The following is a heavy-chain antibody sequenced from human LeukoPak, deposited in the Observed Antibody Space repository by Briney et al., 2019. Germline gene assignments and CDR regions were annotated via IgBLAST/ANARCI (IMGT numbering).Heavy chain of an antibody. Sequence: GGSLRLSCAASGFTFSSYWMSWVRQAPGKGLEWVANIKQDGSEIYYVDSVKVRFTISRDNAKNSLYMQMNSLRAEDTAVYYCARDHYSLDIVVVPAASEGVFWFDPWGQGTLVTVSS. D-gene: IGHD2-2*03. CDR2: IKQDGSEI. CDR1: GFTFSSYW. V-gene: IGHV3-7*01. CDR3: ARDHYSLDIVVVPAASEGVFWFDP. J-gene: IGHJ5*02.